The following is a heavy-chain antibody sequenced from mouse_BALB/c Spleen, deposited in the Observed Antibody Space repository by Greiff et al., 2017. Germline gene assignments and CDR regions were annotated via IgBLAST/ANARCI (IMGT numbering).Heavy chain of an antibody. CDR3: ARVYGNYFAY. V-gene: IGHV1-54*01. Sequence: QVQLKESGAELVRPGTSVKVSCKASGYAFTNYLIEWVKQRPGQGLEWIGVINPGSGGTNYNEKFKGKATLTADKSSSTAYMQLSSLTSDDSAVYFCARVYGNYFAYWGQGTLVTVSA. J-gene: IGHJ3*01. CDR2: INPGSGGT. D-gene: IGHD2-1*01. CDR1: GYAFTNYL.